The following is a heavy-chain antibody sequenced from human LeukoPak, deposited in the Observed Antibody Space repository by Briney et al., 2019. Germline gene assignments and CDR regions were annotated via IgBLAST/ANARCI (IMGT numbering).Heavy chain of an antibody. Sequence: AGGSLRLSCAASGFTFSSYGMHWVRQAPGKGLEWVAVVWYDGSNKYYADSVKGRFTISRDNSKNTLYLQMNSLRAEDTAVYYCATAPLSTTYSFTWEHDYWGQGTLVTVSS. D-gene: IGHD1/OR15-1a*01. CDR3: ATAPLSTTYSFTWEHDY. V-gene: IGHV3-33*01. CDR1: GFTFSSYG. J-gene: IGHJ4*02. CDR2: VWYDGSNK.